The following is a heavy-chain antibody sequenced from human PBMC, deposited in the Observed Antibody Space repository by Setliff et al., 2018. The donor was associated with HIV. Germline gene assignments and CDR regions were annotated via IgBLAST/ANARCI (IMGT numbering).Heavy chain of an antibody. CDR2: IYSGGST. CDR3: ARAYYGYCSGGSCYSGPPDY. Sequence: PGGSLRLSCAASGFTVSRNYMSWVRQAPGKGLEWVSVIYSGGSTYYADSVKGRFTISRDNSKNTLYLQMNSLRAEDTAVYYCARAYYGYCSGGSCYSGPPDYWGQGTLVTVS. D-gene: IGHD2-15*01. V-gene: IGHV3-53*01. J-gene: IGHJ4*02. CDR1: GFTVSRNY.